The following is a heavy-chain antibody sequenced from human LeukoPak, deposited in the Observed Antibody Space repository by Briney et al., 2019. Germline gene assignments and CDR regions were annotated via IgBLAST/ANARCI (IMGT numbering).Heavy chain of an antibody. CDR1: GGSISSSSYY. J-gene: IGHJ5*02. CDR2: IYYSGST. Sequence: SETLSLTCTVSGGSISSSSYYWGWIRQPPGKGLEWIGSIYYSGSTYYNPSLKSRVTISVDTSKNQFSLKLSSVSAADTAVYYCARDKSYDYVWGSYRSNWFDPWGQGTLVTVSS. CDR3: ARDKSYDYVWGSYRSNWFDP. D-gene: IGHD3-16*02. V-gene: IGHV4-39*07.